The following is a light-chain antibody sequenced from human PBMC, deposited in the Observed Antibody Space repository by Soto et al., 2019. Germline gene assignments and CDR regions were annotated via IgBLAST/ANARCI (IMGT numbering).Light chain of an antibody. CDR3: QQYNNWPRT. Sequence: ELVLTQSPGTLSLSPGDRATLSCRSSQSVSSTYLAWYQQRPGQAPRLLIYDASNRATGIPARFSGSGSGTEFTLTISSLQSEDFAVYYCQQYNNWPRTFGQGTKVDIK. CDR2: DAS. J-gene: IGKJ1*01. V-gene: IGKV3D-15*01. CDR1: QSVSST.